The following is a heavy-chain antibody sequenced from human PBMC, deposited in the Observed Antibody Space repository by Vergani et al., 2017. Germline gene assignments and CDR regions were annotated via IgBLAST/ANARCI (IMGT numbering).Heavy chain of an antibody. Sequence: VQLLESGAEVKKPGSSVKVSCKASGGTFSSYAISWVRQAPGQGLEWMGGIIPIFGTANYAQKFQGRVTITADESTSTAYMELSSLRSEDTAVYYCAAIAVSSGWIDAFDIWGQGTMVTVSS. J-gene: IGHJ3*02. D-gene: IGHD6-19*01. CDR3: AAIAVSSGWIDAFDI. CDR2: IIPIFGTA. V-gene: IGHV1-69*01. CDR1: GGTFSSYA.